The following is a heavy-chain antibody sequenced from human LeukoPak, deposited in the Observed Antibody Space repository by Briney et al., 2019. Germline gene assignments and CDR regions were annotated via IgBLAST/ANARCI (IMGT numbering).Heavy chain of an antibody. J-gene: IGHJ4*02. V-gene: IGHV4-59*01. CDR2: IQFSGTT. Sequence: PSETLSLTCAVSGGSIGSFYWTWIRQPPGKRLEWIGYIQFSGTTNYSPSLKSRVTLSLDTSKNQFSLKLSSVTAADSAVYYCARSDGNYFDYWGQGTLVTVSS. D-gene: IGHD1-26*01. CDR3: ARSDGNYFDY. CDR1: GGSIGSFY.